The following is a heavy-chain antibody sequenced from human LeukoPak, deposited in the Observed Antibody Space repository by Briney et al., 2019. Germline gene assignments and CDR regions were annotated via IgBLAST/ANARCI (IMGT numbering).Heavy chain of an antibody. CDR2: MNPNSGNT. Sequence: ASVKVSCKASGYTFTSYDINWVRQATGQGLEWMGWMNPNSGNTGYAQKFQGRVTMTRNTSISTAYMELSSLRSEDTAVYYCARGVRPWRDSSGYPFDYWGQGTLVTVSS. D-gene: IGHD3-22*01. CDR1: GYTFTSYD. CDR3: ARGVRPWRDSSGYPFDY. V-gene: IGHV1-8*01. J-gene: IGHJ4*02.